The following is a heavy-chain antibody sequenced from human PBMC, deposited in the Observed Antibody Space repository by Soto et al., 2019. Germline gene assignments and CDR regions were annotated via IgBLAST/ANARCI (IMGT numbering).Heavy chain of an antibody. D-gene: IGHD7-27*01. J-gene: IGHJ4*02. CDR1: GDSITTNSNY. Sequence: QLQLQESGPGLVKPSETLSLTCTVSGDSITTNSNYWAWIRQPPGKGLEWVGSISYSGTTYYNPSLKSRVTISIDTSKNQFSLRLTSVTAADTAVYHCARRRTGGGFYWGQGALVTVSS. CDR2: ISYSGTT. CDR3: ARRRTGGGFY. V-gene: IGHV4-39*01.